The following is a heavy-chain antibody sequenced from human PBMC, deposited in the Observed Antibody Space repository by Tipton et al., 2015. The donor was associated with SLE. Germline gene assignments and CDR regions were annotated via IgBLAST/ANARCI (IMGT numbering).Heavy chain of an antibody. Sequence: TLSLTCTVSGGSISSSSYYWGWIRQPPGKGLEWIGSIYYSGSTYYNPPLKSRVTISVDTSKNQFSLKLSSVTAADTAVYYCARALRYQLLPRAYFDYWGQGTLVTVSS. J-gene: IGHJ4*02. CDR1: GGSISSSSYY. CDR3: ARALRYQLLPRAYFDY. D-gene: IGHD2-2*01. V-gene: IGHV4-39*07. CDR2: IYYSGST.